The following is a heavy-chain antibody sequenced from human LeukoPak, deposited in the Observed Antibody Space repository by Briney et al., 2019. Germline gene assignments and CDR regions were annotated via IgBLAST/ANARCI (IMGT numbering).Heavy chain of an antibody. Sequence: GGSLRLSCAASGFTFSSYAMSWVRQAPGKGLEWVSAISGSGGSTYYADSVRGRFTISRDTSKNTLYLQMNSLRPEDTAVYYCTKASGRNLYGMDVWGQGTTVTVSS. CDR2: ISGSGGST. J-gene: IGHJ6*02. V-gene: IGHV3-23*01. CDR3: TKASGRNLYGMDV. CDR1: GFTFSSYA. D-gene: IGHD3-10*01.